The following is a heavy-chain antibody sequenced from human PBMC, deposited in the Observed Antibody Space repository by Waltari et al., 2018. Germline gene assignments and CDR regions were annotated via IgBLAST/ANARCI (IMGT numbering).Heavy chain of an antibody. D-gene: IGHD2-2*01. CDR2: SNHSGST. J-gene: IGHJ5*02. CDR1: GGSFSGYY. Sequence: QLQLQQWGAGLLKPSETLSLTCPVYGGSFSGYYWSWIRQPAGKGLAGIGESNHSGSTNYNPSLKSRVTISVDTSKNQYSLKLSSVTAADTAVYYCGRGAGDLPAAPWGQGTLVTVSS. V-gene: IGHV4-34*01. CDR3: GRGAGDLPAAP.